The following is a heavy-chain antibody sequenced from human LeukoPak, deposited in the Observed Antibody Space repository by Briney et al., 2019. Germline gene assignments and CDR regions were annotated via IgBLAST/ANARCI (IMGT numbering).Heavy chain of an antibody. J-gene: IGHJ3*02. V-gene: IGHV3-13*01. CDR1: GFTFSNFD. CDR2: IGTAGDT. CDR3: SRGGAPAGYAYDI. Sequence: GGSLRLSCATSGFTFSNFDLHWVRQAPGEGLEWVSAIGTAGDTYYPDSVKGRFTISRDNAKNSFYLQMNNLRAGDTAVYYCSRGGAPAGYAYDIWGHGTVVTVSS. D-gene: IGHD6-13*01.